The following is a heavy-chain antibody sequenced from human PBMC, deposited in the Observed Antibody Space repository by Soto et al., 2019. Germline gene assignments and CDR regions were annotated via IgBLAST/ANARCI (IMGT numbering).Heavy chain of an antibody. J-gene: IGHJ6*02. CDR3: ARGGENYYSGMDV. Sequence: QVQLQESGPGLVKPSETLSLTCTVSGGPFVSYYWSCIRQPPGKGLEWIGYIYYTGSTNYNPSLKSRVTISVDTSKNQFSFSLNLSSVTAADTAVYYCARGGENYYSGMDVWGQGTTVTVSS. CDR2: IYYTGST. V-gene: IGHV4-59*01. D-gene: IGHD3-10*01. CDR1: GGPFVSYY.